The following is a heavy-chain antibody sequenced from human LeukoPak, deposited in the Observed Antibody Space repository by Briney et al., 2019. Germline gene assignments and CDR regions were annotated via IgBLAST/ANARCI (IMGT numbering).Heavy chain of an antibody. Sequence: ASVKVSCKASGYTFTSYGISWVRQAPGQGLEWMGWNSAYNGNTNYAQKLQGRVTMTTDTSTSTAYMELRSLRSDDTAVYYCAAQGDFWSGSAFDYWGQGTLVTVSS. CDR1: GYTFTSYG. CDR3: AAQGDFWSGSAFDY. V-gene: IGHV1-18*01. CDR2: NSAYNGNT. J-gene: IGHJ4*02. D-gene: IGHD3-3*01.